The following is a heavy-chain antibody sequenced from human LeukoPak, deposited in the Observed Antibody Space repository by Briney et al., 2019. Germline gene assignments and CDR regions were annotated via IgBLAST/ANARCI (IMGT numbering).Heavy chain of an antibody. J-gene: IGHJ4*02. D-gene: IGHD3/OR15-3a*01. CDR2: IYWDDDK. CDR1: GFSLSTSGVG. Sequence: ESGPTLVKPTQTLTLTCTFSGFSLSTSGVGVGWIRQPPGKTLEWLALIYWDDDKRYSPSLKSRLTITKVTSKNQVVLTMTNMDPVDTATYYCAHRGWTGEFDYWGQGTLVTVSS. V-gene: IGHV2-5*02. CDR3: AHRGWTGEFDY.